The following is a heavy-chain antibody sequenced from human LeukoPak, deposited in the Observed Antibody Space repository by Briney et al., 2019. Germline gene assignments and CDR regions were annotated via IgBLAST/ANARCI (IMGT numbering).Heavy chain of an antibody. CDR2: IYYGGST. CDR1: GGSISSYY. Sequence: SETLSLTCTVSGGSISSYYWSWIRQPPGKGLEWIGYIYYGGSTNYNPSLKSRVTISVDTSKNQFSLQLSSVTAADTAVYYCASLLGYGDYLGWFDPWGQGTLVTVSS. CDR3: ASLLGYGDYLGWFDP. D-gene: IGHD4-17*01. V-gene: IGHV4-59*01. J-gene: IGHJ5*02.